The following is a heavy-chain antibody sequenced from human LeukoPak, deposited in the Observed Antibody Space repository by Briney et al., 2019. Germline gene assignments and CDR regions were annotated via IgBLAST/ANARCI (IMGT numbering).Heavy chain of an antibody. J-gene: IGHJ4*02. CDR2: IKPEGSGE. Sequence: PGGSLRLSCAASGFTISNYWMSWVRQAPGKGLEWVANIKPEGSGENYVHSGKGRFTISRDNARNSLSLQMSGLRDEDTAVYYCARVPGYSFGFFDDWGQGTVDSLSS. CDR1: GFTISNYW. D-gene: IGHD5-18*01. CDR3: ARVPGYSFGFFDD. V-gene: IGHV3-7*05.